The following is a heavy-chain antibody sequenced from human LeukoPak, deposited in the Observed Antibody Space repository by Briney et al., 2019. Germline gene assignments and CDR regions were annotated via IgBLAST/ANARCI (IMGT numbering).Heavy chain of an antibody. CDR2: IYYSGST. J-gene: IGHJ3*01. Sequence: SETLSLTCTVSGGSISSSSYYWGWIRQPPGKGLEWIGSIYYSGSTYYNPSLKSRVTISVDTSKNQFSLKLSSVTAADTAAYFCTRGEKWDLHAFDVWGQGTMVTISS. CDR1: GGSISSSSYY. CDR3: TRGEKWDLHAFDV. V-gene: IGHV4-39*07. D-gene: IGHD1-26*01.